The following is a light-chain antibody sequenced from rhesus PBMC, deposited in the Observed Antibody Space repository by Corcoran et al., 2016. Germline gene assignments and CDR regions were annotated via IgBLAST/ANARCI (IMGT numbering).Light chain of an antibody. CDR1: SRDIGGYNS. V-gene: IGLV2-32*01. Sequence: QAALTQPRSVSGSPGQSVTISCTGTSRDIGGYNSVSWYQQHPGTAPKLMIYEVSKRPSGVSDRFSGSKSCNTASLTISGLQAEDEADYYCCSYAGSYTDIFGGGTRLTVL. CDR3: CSYAGSYTDI. J-gene: IGLJ1*01. CDR2: EVS.